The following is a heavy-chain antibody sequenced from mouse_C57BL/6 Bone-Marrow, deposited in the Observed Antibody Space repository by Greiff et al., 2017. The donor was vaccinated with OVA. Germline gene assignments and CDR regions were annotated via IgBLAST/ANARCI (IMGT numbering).Heavy chain of an antibody. V-gene: IGHV14-4*01. Sequence: VQLPQSGAELVRPGASVKLSCTASGFNIKDDYMHWVKQRPEQGLEWLGWIDPENGDTEYASKFQGKATITADTSSNTAYLQLSSLTSEDTAVYYCTTAYYSNYVAYWGQGTLVTVSA. CDR1: GFNIKDDY. CDR3: TTAYYSNYVAY. D-gene: IGHD2-5*01. J-gene: IGHJ3*01. CDR2: IDPENGDT.